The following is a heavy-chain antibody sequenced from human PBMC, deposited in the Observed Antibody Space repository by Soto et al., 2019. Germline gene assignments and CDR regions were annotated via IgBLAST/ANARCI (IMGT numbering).Heavy chain of an antibody. CDR2: IWFDGSNE. V-gene: IGHV3-33*01. J-gene: IGHJ6*02. CDR3: ARGSLYCSSTSGSYGMDV. CDR1: GFTFSDYG. D-gene: IGHD2-15*01. Sequence: GGSLRLSCAASGFTFSDYGMHWVRQAPGEGLQWVAVIWFDGSNEHYADSVKGRFTISRDNSKNTLYLQMYSLRAGDTAVYYCARGSLYCSSTSGSYGMDVWGQGTTVTVSS.